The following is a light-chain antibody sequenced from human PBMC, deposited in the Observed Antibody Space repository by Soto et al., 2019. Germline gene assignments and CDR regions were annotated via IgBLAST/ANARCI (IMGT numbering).Light chain of an antibody. CDR1: QNINMF. Sequence: DIQMTQSPSSLSASVGDRVTITCRASQNINMFLNWYQQKPGKAPKLLISAAYNLQSGVPSRFSGSGSGTDFVLTISSLQPEDFATYHCQKRHNVPLTFGGGTKVEIK. J-gene: IGKJ4*01. CDR2: AAY. CDR3: QKRHNVPLT. V-gene: IGKV1-39*01.